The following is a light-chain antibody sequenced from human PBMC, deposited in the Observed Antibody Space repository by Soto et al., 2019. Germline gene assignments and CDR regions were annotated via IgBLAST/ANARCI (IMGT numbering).Light chain of an antibody. V-gene: IGKV3-20*01. CDR1: QRVIGSTY. Sequence: IVLTQSPGTLSLSPRERATLSCRATQRVIGSTYVAWYQQKPGRAPMLLIYGASTRATGIPDRFSGSASGTNFTLTISRLEPEDFAVYHCQQYGSFGQGTKVEIK. J-gene: IGKJ2*01. CDR3: QQYGS. CDR2: GAS.